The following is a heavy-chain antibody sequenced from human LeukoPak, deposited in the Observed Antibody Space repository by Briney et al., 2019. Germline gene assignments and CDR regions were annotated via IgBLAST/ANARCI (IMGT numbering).Heavy chain of an antibody. CDR1: GGSISSYY. J-gene: IGHJ2*01. CDR2: IYYSGST. V-gene: IGHV4-59*01. Sequence: SETLSLTCTVSGGSISSYYWSWIRQPPGKGLEWIGYIYYSGSTNYNPSLKSRVTISVDTSKKQFSLKLSSVTAADTAVYYCAIQHVEMATMVWYFDLWGRGTLVTVSS. D-gene: IGHD5-24*01. CDR3: AIQHVEMATMVWYFDL.